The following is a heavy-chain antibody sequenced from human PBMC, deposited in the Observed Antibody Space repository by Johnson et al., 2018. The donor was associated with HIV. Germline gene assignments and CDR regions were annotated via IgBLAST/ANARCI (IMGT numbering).Heavy chain of an antibody. CDR1: GFTFNSYP. Sequence: QVQLVESGGGVVRPGGSLRLSCAASGFTFNSYPMHWVRQAPGKGLEWVAVISYDGNNKYYADSLKGRFTISRDNSKNTLYLQMNSLRAEDTAVYYCTRLPSGYSRDAFDIWGQGTMVTVSS. CDR2: ISYDGNNK. D-gene: IGHD5-18*01. J-gene: IGHJ3*02. V-gene: IGHV3-30*04. CDR3: TRLPSGYSRDAFDI.